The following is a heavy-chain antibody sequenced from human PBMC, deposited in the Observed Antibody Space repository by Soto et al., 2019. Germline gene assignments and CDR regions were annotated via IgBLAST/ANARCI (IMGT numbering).Heavy chain of an antibody. CDR1: GGTFNSYA. CDR3: ARERGGYNRGDFEF. Sequence: QVLLVQSGAEVREPGSSVNVSCKASGGTFNSYAISWVRQAPGQGLEWMGGIIPDFGTGNSAQKFRGRVSITADASTTTVYMGLGGLTLEDPAVYYCARERGGYNRGDFEFWGQGTQVTVSS. J-gene: IGHJ4*02. D-gene: IGHD1-26*01. CDR2: IIPDFGTG. V-gene: IGHV1-69*01.